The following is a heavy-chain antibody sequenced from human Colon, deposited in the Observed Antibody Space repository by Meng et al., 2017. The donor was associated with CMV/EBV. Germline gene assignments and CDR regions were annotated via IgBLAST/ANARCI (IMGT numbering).Heavy chain of an antibody. D-gene: IGHD2-8*02. V-gene: IGHV2-5*04. CDR3: VRHSLTILAD. CDR1: WFSLTTTGPG. CDR2: IHWDDDK. J-gene: IGHJ4*02. Sequence: VKASGPPLLKPTPSLPPACSFSWFSLTTTGPGVTWVRQPPGKAPELLALIHWDDDKRYSPSLKNSLNISKDTSKNQVVLSMTDLDPADTGTFYCVRHSLTILADWGQGALVTVSS.